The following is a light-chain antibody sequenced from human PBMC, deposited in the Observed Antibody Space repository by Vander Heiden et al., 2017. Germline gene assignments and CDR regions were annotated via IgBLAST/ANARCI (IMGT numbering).Light chain of an antibody. Sequence: DIVMTQSPDSLAVSLGARATINGKSSQSVLYSSNNKNYLAWYRQKPGQPPELLIYWASTRESGVPDRFSGSGSGTDFTLTISSLKAEDVAVYYCQQYYTTLTFGQGTRLEIK. CDR3: QQYYTTLT. J-gene: IGKJ5*01. CDR1: QSVLYSSNNKNY. V-gene: IGKV4-1*01. CDR2: WAS.